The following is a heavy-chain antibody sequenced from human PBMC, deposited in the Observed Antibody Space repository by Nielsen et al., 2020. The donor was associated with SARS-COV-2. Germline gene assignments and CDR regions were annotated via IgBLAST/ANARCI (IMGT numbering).Heavy chain of an antibody. Sequence: SVKVSCKASGGTFSSYAISWVRQAPGQGLEWMGRIIPILGIANYAQKFQGRVTITADKSTSTAYMELSSLRSEDTAVYYCARVAAVGYSSNWQDYWGQGTLVTVSS. J-gene: IGHJ4*02. CDR1: GGTFSSYA. V-gene: IGHV1-69*04. D-gene: IGHD6-13*01. CDR3: ARVAAVGYSSNWQDY. CDR2: IIPILGIA.